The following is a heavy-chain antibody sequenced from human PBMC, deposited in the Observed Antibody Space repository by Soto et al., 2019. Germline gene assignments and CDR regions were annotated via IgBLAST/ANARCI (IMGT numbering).Heavy chain of an antibody. D-gene: IGHD2-15*01. CDR1: GFTFDDYA. Sequence: PGGSLRLSCAASGFTFDDYAMHWVRQAPGKGLEWVSGISWNSGSIGYADSVKGRFTISRDNSKNTLSVQMDSLRVEDTALYYCTKDGGSVCSGGTSNCKASDYWHQRTLLTASS. CDR2: ISWNSGSI. CDR3: TKDGGSVCSGGTSNCKASDY. J-gene: IGHJ4*02. V-gene: IGHV3-9*01.